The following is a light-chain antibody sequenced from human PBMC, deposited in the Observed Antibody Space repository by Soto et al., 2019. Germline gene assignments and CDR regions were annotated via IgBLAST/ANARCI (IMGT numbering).Light chain of an antibody. J-gene: IGLJ2*01. CDR1: SSDVGSYRF. CDR2: EVS. Sequence: QSALTQPPSASGSPGQSVTISCTGTSSDVGSYRFVSWYQQHPGKAPKLLIYEVSKRPSGVPDRFSGSKSGNSASLTISGLQAEDEADYYCCSYAGSNTFVFGGGTKLTVL. CDR3: CSYAGSNTFV. V-gene: IGLV2-8*01.